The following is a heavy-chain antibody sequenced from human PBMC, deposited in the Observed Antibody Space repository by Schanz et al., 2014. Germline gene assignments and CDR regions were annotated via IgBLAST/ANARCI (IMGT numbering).Heavy chain of an antibody. CDR3: ARGRAFDN. CDR2: INPIGGST. J-gene: IGHJ4*02. CDR1: GYTFTNFF. V-gene: IGHV1-46*01. Sequence: QVHLVQSGAEVHKPGASLKLSCKASGYTFTNFFLHWVRQAPGQGLEWMGIINPIGGSTTYAQKFRSAITRTKDTPTHTAYLELTRLRSEDTCVYDCARGRAFDNWGQGTLVTVSS.